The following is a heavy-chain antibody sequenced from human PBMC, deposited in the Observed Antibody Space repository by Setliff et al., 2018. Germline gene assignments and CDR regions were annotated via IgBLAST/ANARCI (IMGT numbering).Heavy chain of an antibody. CDR1: GGSISSSSYY. D-gene: IGHD3-10*01. Sequence: SETLSLTCTVSGGSISSSSYYWGWIRQPPGKGLEWIGYIYYSGSTNYNPSLKSRVTISVDTSKNQFSLKLSSVTAADTAVYYCARGVYYYYGSGSYYAALDYWGQGTLVTVSS. CDR2: IYYSGST. J-gene: IGHJ4*02. CDR3: ARGVYYYYGSGSYYAALDY. V-gene: IGHV4-61*05.